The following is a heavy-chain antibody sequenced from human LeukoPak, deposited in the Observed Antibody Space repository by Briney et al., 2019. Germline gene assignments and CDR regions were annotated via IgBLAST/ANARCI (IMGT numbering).Heavy chain of an antibody. V-gene: IGHV3-33*01. J-gene: IGHJ6*03. CDR1: GFTFSYYG. CDR2: IASDGSNE. D-gene: IGHD2-15*01. CDR3: ARGGYYMDV. Sequence: GGSLRLSCAASGFTFSYYGMNWVRQAPGKGLEWVGIIASDGSNEYYADSVKGRFTISRDNSKNTLSLQMNSLRAEDTAVYYCARGGYYMDVWGKGTTVTVSS.